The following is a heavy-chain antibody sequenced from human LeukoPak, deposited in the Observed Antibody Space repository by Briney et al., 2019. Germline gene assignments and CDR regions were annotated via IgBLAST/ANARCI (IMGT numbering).Heavy chain of an antibody. J-gene: IGHJ3*01. D-gene: IGHD6-19*01. CDR1: GASISGYY. CDR2: IHYSGVT. V-gene: IGHV4-59*08. Sequence: SETLSLTCTVSGASISGYYWSWIRQPPGKGLEWIGNIHYSGVTNYSPPLKSRLTMSVATSKNRFSLRLSSLTAADRAVYFCAGSGWSXDAFDFWGQGTMVTVSS. CDR3: AGSGWSXDAFDF.